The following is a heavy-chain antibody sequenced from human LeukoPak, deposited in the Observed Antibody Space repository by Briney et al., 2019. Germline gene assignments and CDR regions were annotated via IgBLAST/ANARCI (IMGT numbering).Heavy chain of an antibody. V-gene: IGHV3-23*01. D-gene: IGHD3/OR15-3a*01. CDR2: ISGRGIST. CDR1: GFTFSTYA. J-gene: IGHJ5*02. CDR3: VREGLGPSFSAWFDP. Sequence: PGGSLRLSCAASGFTFSTYAMSWVRQAPGKGLEWVSFISGRGISTYYADSVKGRFTISRDNSENTLYLQMNSLRPEDTAVYYCVREGLGPSFSAWFDPWGHGTLVTVSS.